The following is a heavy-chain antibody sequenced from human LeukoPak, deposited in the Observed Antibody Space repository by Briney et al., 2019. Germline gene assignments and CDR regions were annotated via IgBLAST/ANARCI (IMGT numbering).Heavy chain of an antibody. CDR1: GFTFSYFG. CDR3: ARGGEVIRDLDRLLGGKFDY. J-gene: IGHJ4*02. V-gene: IGHV3-33*08. Sequence: GGSLRLSCEASGFTFSYFGMHWVRQAPGKGLEWVAVIWYDGSDKDYAASVEGRFTISRDNSKNTVYLQMNNLRSEDTAIYYCARGGEVIRDLDRLLGGKFDYWGQGTLVTVSS. D-gene: IGHD3-9*01. CDR2: IWYDGSDK.